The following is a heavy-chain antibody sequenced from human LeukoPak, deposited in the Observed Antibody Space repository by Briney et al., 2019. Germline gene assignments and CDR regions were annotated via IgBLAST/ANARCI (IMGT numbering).Heavy chain of an antibody. D-gene: IGHD3-22*01. J-gene: IGHJ3*02. V-gene: IGHV1-2*02. CDR2: INPNSGDT. CDR1: GYTFIGYY. Sequence: GASVKVSCKASGYTFIGYYLHWVRQAPGQGLEWVGWINPNSGDTNYAQKLQGRVTMTTDTSTSTAYMELRSLRSDDTAVYYCARGAIREGGSGYYHDAFDIWGQGTMVTVSS. CDR3: ARGAIREGGSGYYHDAFDI.